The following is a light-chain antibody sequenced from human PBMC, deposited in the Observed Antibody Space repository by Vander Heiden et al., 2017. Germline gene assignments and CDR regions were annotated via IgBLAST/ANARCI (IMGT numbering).Light chain of an antibody. CDR3: QQYNDWCRT. CDR1: QSVSND. Sequence: EIGRTQPPAILSVSPGERATLSCRASQSVSNDLAWYQKKPGQPPRLINYRASTRATGVPARFSGSASGTEFTLTSSSLQSEDFALYYCQQYNDWCRTFGQGTKVEIK. J-gene: IGKJ1*01. CDR2: RAS. V-gene: IGKV3-15*01.